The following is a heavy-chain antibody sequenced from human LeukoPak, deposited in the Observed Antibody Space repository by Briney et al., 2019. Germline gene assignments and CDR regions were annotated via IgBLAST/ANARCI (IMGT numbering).Heavy chain of an antibody. Sequence: GASVKVSCKAPGYTFTSYGISWVRQAPGQGLEWMGWISAYNGNTNYAQKLQGRVTMTTDTSTSTAYMELRSLRSDDTAVYYCARARDVLLWFGATPGWFDPWGQGTLVTVSS. V-gene: IGHV1-18*01. J-gene: IGHJ5*02. CDR1: GYTFTSYG. CDR3: ARARDVLLWFGATPGWFDP. CDR2: ISAYNGNT. D-gene: IGHD3-10*01.